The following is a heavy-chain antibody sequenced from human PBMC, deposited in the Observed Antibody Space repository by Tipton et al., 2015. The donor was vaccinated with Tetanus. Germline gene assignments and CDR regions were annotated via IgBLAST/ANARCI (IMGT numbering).Heavy chain of an antibody. CDR1: GDPMNDFY. J-gene: IGHJ5*02. D-gene: IGHD2-8*01. CDR2: IYSSGST. CDR3: ARDHRLSASYAGWFDP. V-gene: IGHV4-59*01. Sequence: TLSLTCTVSGDPMNDFYWSWIRQPPGKGLEWIGNIYSSGSTYYNPSLKSRVTISVDTSRNQFSLRLKSVTPADTAMYYCARDHRLSASYAGWFDPWGQGTLVTVSS.